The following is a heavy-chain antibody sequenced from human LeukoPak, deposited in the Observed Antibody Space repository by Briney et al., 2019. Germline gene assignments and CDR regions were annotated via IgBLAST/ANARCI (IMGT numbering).Heavy chain of an antibody. CDR2: FDPEDGET. CDR1: GYTLTELS. D-gene: IGHD2-2*02. CDR3: ATEGYCSSTSCYKLLGDSLDY. Sequence: ASVKVSCKVSGYTLTELSMHWVRQAPGKGLEWMGGFDPEDGETIYAQKFQGRVTMTEDTSTDTAYMELSSLRSEDTAVYYCATEGYCSSTSCYKLLGDSLDYWGQGTLVTVSS. J-gene: IGHJ4*02. V-gene: IGHV1-24*01.